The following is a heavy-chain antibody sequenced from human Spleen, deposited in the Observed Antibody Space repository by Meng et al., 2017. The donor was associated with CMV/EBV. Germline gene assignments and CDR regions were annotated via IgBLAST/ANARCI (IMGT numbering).Heavy chain of an antibody. D-gene: IGHD5-18*01. CDR3: ARDRYGTGHLNDY. V-gene: IGHV3-53*01. CDR2: IYSGGST. Sequence: GGSLRLSCAASGFTVSSNYMSWVRQAPGKGLEWVSVIYSGGSTYYADSVKGRFAISRDNSKNTLYLQMNSLRAEDTAVYYCARDRYGTGHLNDYWGQGTLVTVSS. CDR1: GFTVSSNY. J-gene: IGHJ4*02.